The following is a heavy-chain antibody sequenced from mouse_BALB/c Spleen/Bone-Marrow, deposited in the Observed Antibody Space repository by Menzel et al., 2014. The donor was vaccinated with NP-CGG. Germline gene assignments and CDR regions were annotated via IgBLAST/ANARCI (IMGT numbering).Heavy chain of an antibody. D-gene: IGHD1-1*01. V-gene: IGHV2-9*02. Sequence: VQRVESGPGLVAPSQSLSITCTVSGFPLSSYGVHWVRQCPGKGLEWLGIMWAGGGTNYNSALMSRLSISKDNSKSQVFLKMNSLQTDDTAMYYCARGDYGSTYWFAYWGQGTLVTVSA. CDR1: GFPLSSYG. CDR3: ARGDYGSTYWFAY. J-gene: IGHJ3*01. CDR2: MWAGGGT.